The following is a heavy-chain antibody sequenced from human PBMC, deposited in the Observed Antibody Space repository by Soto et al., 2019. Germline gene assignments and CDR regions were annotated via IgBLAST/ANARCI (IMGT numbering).Heavy chain of an antibody. CDR3: ASLPLRYFDWLLYYYGMDV. CDR2: IYPGDSDT. J-gene: IGHJ6*02. Sequence: PGESLKISCKGSGYSFTSYWIGWVRQMPGKGLEWMGIIYPGDSDTRYSPSFQGQVTISADKSISTAYLQWSSLKASDTAMYYCASLPLRYFDWLLYYYGMDVWGHGTTVTVSS. CDR1: GYSFTSYW. V-gene: IGHV5-51*01. D-gene: IGHD3-9*01.